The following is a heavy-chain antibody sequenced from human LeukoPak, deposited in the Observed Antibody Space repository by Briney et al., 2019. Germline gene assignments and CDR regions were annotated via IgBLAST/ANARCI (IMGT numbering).Heavy chain of an antibody. CDR3: ARGRRPSDY. CDR1: GGSISSSSYY. V-gene: IGHV4-39*07. CDR2: IYYSGST. J-gene: IGHJ4*02. Sequence: SETLSLTCTVSGGSISSSSYYWGWIRQPPGKGLEWIGSIYYSGSTYYNPSLKSRVTISVDTSKNQFSLKLSSVTAADTAVYYCARGRRPSDYWGQGTLVTVSS.